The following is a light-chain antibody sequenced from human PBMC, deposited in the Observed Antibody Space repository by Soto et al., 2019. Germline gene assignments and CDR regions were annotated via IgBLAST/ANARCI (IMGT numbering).Light chain of an antibody. J-gene: IGLJ3*02. V-gene: IGLV1-40*01. CDR1: SSNIGAGYC. CDR2: GNS. CDR3: QSYDSSLSGAV. Sequence: QSVLTQPPSVSGAPGQRVTISCSGSSSNIGAGYCVHWYQQLPGTAPKLLIYGNSNRPSGVPDRFSGSKSGTSASLAITGLQAEDETDYYCQSYDSSLSGAVFGGGTKLTVL.